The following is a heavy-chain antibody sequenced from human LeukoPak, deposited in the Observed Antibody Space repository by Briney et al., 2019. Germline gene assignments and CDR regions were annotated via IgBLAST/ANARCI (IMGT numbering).Heavy chain of an antibody. CDR2: ISHSGST. Sequence: GSLRLSCAASGFTFSSYAMSWVRQAPGKGLEWIGSISHSGSTYYNPSLKSRVSISVDTSKNQFSLRLSSVTAADTAVYYCARVLLVGAILDDFDYWGQGTLVTVSS. J-gene: IGHJ4*02. CDR1: GFTFSSYA. D-gene: IGHD1-26*01. V-gene: IGHV4-38-2*01. CDR3: ARVLLVGAILDDFDY.